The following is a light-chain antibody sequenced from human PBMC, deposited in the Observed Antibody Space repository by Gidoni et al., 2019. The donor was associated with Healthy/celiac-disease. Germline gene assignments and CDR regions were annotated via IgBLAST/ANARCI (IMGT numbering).Light chain of an antibody. Sequence: QSALTQPASVSGSPGQSITISCTGTSSDVGGYNSVSWYQQHPGKAPKLMIYEVSNRPSGVSNRFSGSKSGNTASLTISGLQAEDEADDYCSSYTSSSTLYVVFGGGTKLTVL. J-gene: IGLJ2*01. CDR1: SSDVGGYNS. CDR3: SSYTSSSTLYVV. V-gene: IGLV2-14*01. CDR2: EVS.